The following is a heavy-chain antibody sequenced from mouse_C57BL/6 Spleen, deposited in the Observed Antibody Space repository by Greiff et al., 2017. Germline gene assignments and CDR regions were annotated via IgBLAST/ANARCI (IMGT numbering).Heavy chain of an antibody. CDR3: ARWGDGSYYAMDY. Sequence: VKLMESGAELARPGASVKLSCKASGYTFTSYGISWVKQRTGQGLEWIGEIYPRSGNTYYNEKFKGKATLTADKSSSTAYMELRSLTSEDSAVYFCARWGDGSYYAMDYWGQGTSVTVSS. D-gene: IGHD2-3*01. CDR1: GYTFTSYG. V-gene: IGHV1-81*01. CDR2: IYPRSGNT. J-gene: IGHJ4*01.